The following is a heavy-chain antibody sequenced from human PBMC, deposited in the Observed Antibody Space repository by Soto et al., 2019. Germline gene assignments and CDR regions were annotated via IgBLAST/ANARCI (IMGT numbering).Heavy chain of an antibody. J-gene: IGHJ4*02. CDR2: IYLGGTT. CDR1: SGSISSANW. V-gene: IGHV4-4*02. CDR3: ARHLSTPGTRGFDS. Sequence: QVQLQESGPGLVKPSGTLSLTCAVSSGSISSANWWSWGRQPPGKGLEWIGEIYLGGTTNYNPSLKSRVTMSIDNYKNQFFLNLASVTAADTAVYYCARHLSTPGTRGFDSWGQGTRVTVSS.